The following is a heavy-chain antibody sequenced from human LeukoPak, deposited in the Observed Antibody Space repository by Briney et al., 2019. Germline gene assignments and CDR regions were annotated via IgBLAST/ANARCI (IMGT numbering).Heavy chain of an antibody. J-gene: IGHJ4*02. Sequence: ASVKVSCKASGGTFSSYAISWVRQAPGQGLEWMGRIIPILGIANYAQKFQGRVTITADKSTSTAYMELSSLRSEDTAVYYCARMTRNTYYYDSSGPSGFDYWGQGTLVTVSS. CDR2: IIPILGIA. CDR3: ARMTRNTYYYDSSGPSGFDY. CDR1: GGTFSSYA. D-gene: IGHD3-22*01. V-gene: IGHV1-69*04.